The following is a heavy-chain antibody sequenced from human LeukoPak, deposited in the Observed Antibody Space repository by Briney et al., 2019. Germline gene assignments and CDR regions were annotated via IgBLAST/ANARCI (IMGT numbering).Heavy chain of an antibody. D-gene: IGHD4-17*01. Sequence: PSETLSLTCTVSGGSISSSSYYWGWIRQPPGKGLEWIGSIYYSGSTYYNPSLKSRVTISVDTSKNQFSLKLSSVTAADTAVYYCARGRLTTVNLDYWGQGTLVTVSS. CDR2: IYYSGST. CDR3: ARGRLTTVNLDY. V-gene: IGHV4-39*01. CDR1: GGSISSSSYY. J-gene: IGHJ4*02.